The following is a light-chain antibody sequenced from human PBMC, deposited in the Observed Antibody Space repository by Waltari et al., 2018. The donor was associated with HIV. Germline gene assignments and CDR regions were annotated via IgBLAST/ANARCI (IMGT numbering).Light chain of an antibody. CDR2: GAS. CDR3: QQYGSSPRVT. V-gene: IGKV3-20*01. J-gene: IGKJ3*01. CDR1: QSVANNY. Sequence: EIVLTQSPGTLSLSPGERATLSCRASQSVANNYLAWYQQKPGQAARLLIYGASTRATGIPDRFSGSGSGTDFTLTIRRLESEDFAVYYCQQYGSSPRVTFGPGTKVDIK.